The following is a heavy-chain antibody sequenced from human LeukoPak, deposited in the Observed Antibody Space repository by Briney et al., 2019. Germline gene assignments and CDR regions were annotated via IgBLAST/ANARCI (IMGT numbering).Heavy chain of an antibody. Sequence: KPSETLSLTCAVYGGSFSGYYWSWIRQPPGKGLEWIGEINHSGSTNYNPSLKSRVTISVHTSKNQFSLKLSSVTAAHPAVYYCARGPSDYGEYPFDYWGHGTLVTASS. D-gene: IGHD4-17*01. V-gene: IGHV4-34*01. CDR1: GGSFSGYY. CDR3: ARGPSDYGEYPFDY. J-gene: IGHJ4*01. CDR2: INHSGST.